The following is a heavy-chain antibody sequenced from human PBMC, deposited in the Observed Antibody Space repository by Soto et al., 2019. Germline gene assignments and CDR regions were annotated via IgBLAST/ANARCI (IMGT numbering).Heavy chain of an antibody. CDR2: IYYSGRT. J-gene: IGHJ4*02. Sequence: QVQLQESGPGLVKPSQNLSLTCTVSGGSISSGGYYWSWIRQHPGKGLEWIGYIYYSGRTYYNTSLKSRFTISVDPSKNQFSVELSSVTAADTAVYYCARAHDRSGYCFDYWGQGTLVTVSA. CDR1: GGSISSGGYY. V-gene: IGHV4-31*03. CDR3: ARAHDRSGYCFDY. D-gene: IGHD3-22*01.